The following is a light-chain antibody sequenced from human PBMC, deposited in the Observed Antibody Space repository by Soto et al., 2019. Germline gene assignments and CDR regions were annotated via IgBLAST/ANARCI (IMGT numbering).Light chain of an antibody. Sequence: SVLTQPPSASGTPGQRVTISCSGSSSNIGSSYVHWYQQLPGTAPKLLIYKHNQRPSGVPDRFSGSTSGTSASLAISGLRPEDEADYYCAAWDDSLNGLAFGGGTKLTVL. V-gene: IGLV1-47*01. J-gene: IGLJ2*01. CDR3: AAWDDSLNGLA. CDR1: SSNIGSSY. CDR2: KHN.